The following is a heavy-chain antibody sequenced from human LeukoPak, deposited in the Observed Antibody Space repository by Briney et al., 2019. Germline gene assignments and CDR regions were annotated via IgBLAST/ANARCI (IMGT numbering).Heavy chain of an antibody. V-gene: IGHV1-8*01. CDR1: GYTFTSYD. Sequence: ASVKVSCKASGYTFTSYDINWVRQATGQGLEWMGWMNPNSGNTGYAQKFQGRVTMTRNTSISTAYMELSSLRSEDTAVYYCAISAGYDILTGYYTNWGQGTLVTVSS. CDR2: MNPNSGNT. CDR3: AISAGYDILTGYYTN. J-gene: IGHJ4*02. D-gene: IGHD3-9*01.